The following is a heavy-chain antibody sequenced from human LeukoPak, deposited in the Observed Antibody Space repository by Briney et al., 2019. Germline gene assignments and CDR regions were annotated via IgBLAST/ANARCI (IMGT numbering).Heavy chain of an antibody. J-gene: IGHJ4*02. D-gene: IGHD2/OR15-2a*01. CDR1: GFTFSSYV. CDR3: AKTPQNYYFDY. CDR2: ISYDGSNE. V-gene: IGHV3-30*04. Sequence: GGSLRLSCAASGFTFSSYVMHWVRQAPGKGLEWVAIISYDGSNEYYADSVKGRFTISRDNSKNTLYLQMNSLRAEDTAVYYCAKTPQNYYFDYWGQGTLVTVSS.